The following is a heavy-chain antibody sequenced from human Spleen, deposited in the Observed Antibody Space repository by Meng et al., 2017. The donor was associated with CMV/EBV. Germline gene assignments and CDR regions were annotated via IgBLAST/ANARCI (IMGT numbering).Heavy chain of an antibody. CDR1: GFTFSSYG. D-gene: IGHD4-11*01. CDR2: IWYDGSNK. CDR3: ARGYSNYDY. J-gene: IGHJ4*02. Sequence: GESLKISCAASGFTFSSYGMHWVRQAPGKGLEWVAVIWYDGSNKYYADSVKGRFTISRDNSKNTLYLQMNSLRAEDTAVYYCARGYSNYDYWGQGTLVTVSS. V-gene: IGHV3-33*01.